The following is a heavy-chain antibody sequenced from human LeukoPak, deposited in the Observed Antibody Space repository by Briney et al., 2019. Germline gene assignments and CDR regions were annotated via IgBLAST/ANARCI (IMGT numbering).Heavy chain of an antibody. D-gene: IGHD5-12*01. CDR2: IYYSGST. J-gene: IGHJ4*02. Sequence: SETLSLTCTVSGGSISSTTYYWDWIRQPPGKGLEWIGTIYYSGSTYYNPSLKSRVTISVDTSKNQFSLKLSSVTAADTAVYYCARESGSDYWGQGTLVTVSS. V-gene: IGHV4-39*07. CDR1: GGSISSTTYY. CDR3: ARESGSDY.